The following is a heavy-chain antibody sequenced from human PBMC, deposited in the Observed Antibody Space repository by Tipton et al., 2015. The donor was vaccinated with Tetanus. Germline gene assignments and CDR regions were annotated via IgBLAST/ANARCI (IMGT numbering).Heavy chain of an antibody. CDR3: AQTADNWFDP. CDR1: GGSVNDGRFY. CDR2: IYYSGSA. D-gene: IGHD1-1*01. V-gene: IGHV4-61*01. J-gene: IGHJ5*02. Sequence: LRLSCTVSGGSVNDGRFYWTWIRQPPGKALEWVAHIYYSGSATYNPSVASRATVSIDMSKNQFSLRLTSATAADTAVYFCAQTADNWFDPWGQGTLVTVSS.